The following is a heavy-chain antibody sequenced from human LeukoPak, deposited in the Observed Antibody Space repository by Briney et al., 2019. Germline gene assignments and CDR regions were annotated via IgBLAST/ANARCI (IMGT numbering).Heavy chain of an antibody. Sequence: SETLSLTCTVSGYSISNAYYWGWIRQPPGKGLEWIASMYHSGSTSYNPSLKSRVTISVDTSKNQFSLKLNSVTAADTAVYYCVRHPRYSTGWAIDYWGQGTLVTVSS. CDR3: VRHPRYSTGWAIDY. CDR2: MYHSGST. CDR1: GYSISNAYY. V-gene: IGHV4-38-2*02. J-gene: IGHJ4*02. D-gene: IGHD6-19*01.